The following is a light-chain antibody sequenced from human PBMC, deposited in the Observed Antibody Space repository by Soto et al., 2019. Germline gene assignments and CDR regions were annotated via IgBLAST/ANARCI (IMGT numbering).Light chain of an antibody. CDR3: CSYAGSSTFYV. CDR2: EGS. J-gene: IGLJ1*01. CDR1: SSDVGSYNL. Sequence: QSVLTQPASVSGSPGQSITISCTGTSSDVGSYNLVSWYQQHPGKAPKLMIYEGSKRPSGVSNRFSGSTSGNTASLTISGLQAEDEADYYCCSYAGSSTFYVFGTGTKLTVL. V-gene: IGLV2-23*01.